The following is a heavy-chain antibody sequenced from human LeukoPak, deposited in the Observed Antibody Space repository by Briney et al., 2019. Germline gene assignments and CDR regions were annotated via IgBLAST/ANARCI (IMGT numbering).Heavy chain of an antibody. CDR3: ARVVVGAIDY. CDR1: GGTFSSYA. Sequence: SVKVSCKASGGTFSSYAISWVRQAPGQGLVWMGRIIPIFGIANYAQKFQGRVTITADKSTSTAYMELSSLRSEDTAVYYCARVVVGAIDYWGQGTLVTVSS. V-gene: IGHV1-69*04. D-gene: IGHD1-26*01. J-gene: IGHJ4*02. CDR2: IIPIFGIA.